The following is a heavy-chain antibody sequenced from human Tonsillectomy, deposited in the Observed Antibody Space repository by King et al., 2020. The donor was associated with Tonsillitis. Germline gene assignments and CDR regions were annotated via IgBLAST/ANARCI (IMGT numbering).Heavy chain of an antibody. CDR2: LYPGNSDT. J-gene: IGHJ6*02. Sequence: EVQLVESGAEVKKPGESLKISCKTSGYIFTSHWIGWVRQMPGKGLEWMGILYPGNSDTRYSPSFEGQVTISADKSITTAYLQWSSLKASDTAMYYCARLTGTTGYYYYGMDVWGQGTTVTVSS. CDR3: ARLTGTTGYYYYGMDV. CDR1: GYIFTSHW. V-gene: IGHV5-51*01. D-gene: IGHD1-1*01.